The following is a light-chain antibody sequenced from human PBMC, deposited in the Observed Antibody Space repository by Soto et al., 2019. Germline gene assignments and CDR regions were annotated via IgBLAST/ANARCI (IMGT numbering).Light chain of an antibody. CDR3: QQYNDWWT. V-gene: IGKV3-15*01. CDR1: QSVRSK. J-gene: IGKJ1*01. CDR2: GAS. Sequence: ETVMTQSPATLSVSLGERATVSCRASQSVRSKVAWYQQRPGQAPRLLIYGASTRATGIPARFSGSGSGTEFTLTISSLQSEDFAVYYSQQYNDWWTFGQGTKVEIK.